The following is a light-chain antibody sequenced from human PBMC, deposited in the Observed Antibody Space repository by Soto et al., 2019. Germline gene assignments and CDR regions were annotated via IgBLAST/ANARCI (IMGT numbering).Light chain of an antibody. J-gene: IGLJ2*01. CDR1: SSDVGGYNY. CDR2: DVS. Sequence: QSALTQPPSASGSPGQSVTISCTGTSSDVGGYNYVCWYQQYPGKAPKLMIYDVSKRPSGVADRFSGSKLGNTASLTVSGLQAEDEADYYCSSYAGGNVVVFGGGTQLTV. V-gene: IGLV2-8*01. CDR3: SSYAGGNVVV.